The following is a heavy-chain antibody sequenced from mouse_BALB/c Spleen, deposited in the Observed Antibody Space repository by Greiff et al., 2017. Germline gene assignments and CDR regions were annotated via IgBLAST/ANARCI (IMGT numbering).Heavy chain of an antibody. J-gene: IGHJ4*01. CDR1: GFDFSRYW. V-gene: IGHV4-1*02. Sequence: EVQLVESGGGLVQPGGSLKLSCAASGFDFSRYWMSWVRQAPGKGLEWIGEINPDSSTINYTPSLKDKFIISRDNAKNTLYLQMSKVRSEDTALYYCARRGYGSSYRYYAMDYWGQGTSVTVSS. D-gene: IGHD1-1*01. CDR2: INPDSSTI. CDR3: ARRGYGSSYRYYAMDY.